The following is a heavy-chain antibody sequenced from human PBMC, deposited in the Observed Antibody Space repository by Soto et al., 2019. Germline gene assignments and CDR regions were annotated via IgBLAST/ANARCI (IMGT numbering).Heavy chain of an antibody. D-gene: IGHD2-2*01. J-gene: IGHJ6*02. CDR1: GGTFSSYA. CDR2: IIPIFGTA. Sequence: SVKVSCKASGGTFSSYAISWVRQAPGQGLEWMGGIIPIFGTANYAQKFQGRVTITADESTSTAYMEVSSLRSEDAAVYYCASSNCSSTSCYRGLYYYYYGMDVWGQ. CDR3: ASSNCSSTSCYRGLYYYYYGMDV. V-gene: IGHV1-69*13.